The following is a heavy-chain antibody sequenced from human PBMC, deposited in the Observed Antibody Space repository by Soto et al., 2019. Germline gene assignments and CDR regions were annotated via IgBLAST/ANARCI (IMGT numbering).Heavy chain of an antibody. CDR2: ISSSSSYI. V-gene: IGHV3-21*01. D-gene: IGHD3-10*01. CDR1: GFTFRSYS. Sequence: PGGSLRLSCAASGFTFRSYSMNWVRQAPGKGLEWVSSISSSSSYIYYADSVKGRFTISRDNAKNSLYLQMNSLRAEDTAVYYCAFAGSGSYSNVPDAFDIWGQGTMVTVSS. CDR3: AFAGSGSYSNVPDAFDI. J-gene: IGHJ3*02.